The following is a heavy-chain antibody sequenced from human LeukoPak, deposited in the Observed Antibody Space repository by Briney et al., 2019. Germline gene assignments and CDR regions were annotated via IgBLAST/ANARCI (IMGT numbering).Heavy chain of an antibody. Sequence: GGSLRLSCATSGFNFNSNAMIWVRQAPGKGLEWVSYISSSGSTIYYADSVKGRFTISRDNAKNSLYLQMNSLRAEDTAVYYCAELGITMIGGVWGKGTTVTISS. V-gene: IGHV3-48*03. CDR3: AELGITMIGGV. CDR2: ISSSGSTI. J-gene: IGHJ6*04. D-gene: IGHD3-10*02. CDR1: GFNFNSNA.